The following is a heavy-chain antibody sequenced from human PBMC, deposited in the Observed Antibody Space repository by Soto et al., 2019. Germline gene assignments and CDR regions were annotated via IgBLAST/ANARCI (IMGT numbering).Heavy chain of an antibody. J-gene: IGHJ4*02. V-gene: IGHV4-31*03. Sequence: QVQLQESGPGLVKPSQTLSLTCTVSGGSISSGGYYWSWIRQHPGKGLEWIGYIYYSGSTYYNPSLKSRVTISVDTSKNQFSLKLSSVTAADTAVYYCARDSLQDYGDYGGLDYWGQGTLVTVSS. CDR1: GGSISSGGYY. CDR3: ARDSLQDYGDYGGLDY. D-gene: IGHD4-17*01. CDR2: IYYSGST.